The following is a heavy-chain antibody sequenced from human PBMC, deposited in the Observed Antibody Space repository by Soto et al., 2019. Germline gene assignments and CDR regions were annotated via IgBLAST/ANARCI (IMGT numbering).Heavy chain of an antibody. V-gene: IGHV1-18*04. CDR3: ARAPHYYDSSGYYWEFDY. J-gene: IGHJ4*02. D-gene: IGHD3-22*01. CDR2: ISAYNGNT. Sequence: GASVKVSCKASGYTFTSYGISWVRQAPGQGLEWMGWISAYNGNTNYAQKLQGRVTMTTDTSTSTAYMELRSLRSDDTAVYYCARAPHYYDSSGYYWEFDYWGQGTLVTVSS. CDR1: GYTFTSYG.